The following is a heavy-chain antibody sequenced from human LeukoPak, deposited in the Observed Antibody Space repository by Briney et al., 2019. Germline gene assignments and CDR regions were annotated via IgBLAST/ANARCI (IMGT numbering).Heavy chain of an antibody. CDR2: ISGSGGST. J-gene: IGHJ4*02. Sequence: PAGSLRRSSAASGFTCSSYAMNWLRQAPGKGLEWVSAISGSGGSTYYADYVKGRFTIARDNTKNTLYLQMNSLRAEDTAVYYCAKGATLLLWFGESGPEYYFDYWGQGPLVTVSS. CDR1: GFTCSSYA. CDR3: AKGATLLLWFGESGPEYYFDY. V-gene: IGHV3-23*01. D-gene: IGHD3-10*01.